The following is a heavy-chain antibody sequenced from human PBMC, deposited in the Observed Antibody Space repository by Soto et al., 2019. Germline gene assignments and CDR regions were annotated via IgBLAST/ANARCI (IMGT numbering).Heavy chain of an antibody. J-gene: IGHJ4*02. D-gene: IGHD3-22*01. CDR3: ASNYDSSGYYYFDY. Sequence: SETLSLTCTVSGGPIINGDSYLNWIRQHPEKGLEWMGEINYSGSTNYNPALKSRVTISIDKSKNQFSLKLSSVTAADTAVYYCASNYDSSGYYYFDYWGQGTLVTVYS. CDR2: INYSGST. V-gene: IGHV4-61*05. CDR1: GGPIINGDSY.